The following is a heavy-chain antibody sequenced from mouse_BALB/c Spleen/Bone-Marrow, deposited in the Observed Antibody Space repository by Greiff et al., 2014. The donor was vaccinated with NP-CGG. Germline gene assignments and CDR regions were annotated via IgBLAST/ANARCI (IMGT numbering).Heavy chain of an antibody. CDR3: ARITTATGAMDY. Sequence: VQLQQSXPGLVAPSQSLSITCTVSGFSLTNYGVNWVRQPPGKGLEWLGVIWADGSTNYNSALMSRLSISKDNSKSQVFFKMNSLQTDDTAMYYCARITTATGAMDYWGQGTSVTVSS. CDR2: IWADGST. D-gene: IGHD1-2*01. V-gene: IGHV2-9*02. J-gene: IGHJ4*01. CDR1: GFSLTNYG.